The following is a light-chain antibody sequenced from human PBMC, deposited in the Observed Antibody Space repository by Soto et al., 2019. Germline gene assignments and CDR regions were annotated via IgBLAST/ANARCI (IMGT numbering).Light chain of an antibody. Sequence: QSALTQPPSASGFPGQSVTISCTGTSSDVGYYDYVSWYQQHPGKAPKLVIYEVTKRPSGVPDRVSASKSGNTASLTVSGLRAEDEADYYCSSYAGINNFVVFGGGTQLTVL. CDR3: SSYAGINNFVV. J-gene: IGLJ2*01. CDR2: EVT. V-gene: IGLV2-8*01. CDR1: SSDVGYYDY.